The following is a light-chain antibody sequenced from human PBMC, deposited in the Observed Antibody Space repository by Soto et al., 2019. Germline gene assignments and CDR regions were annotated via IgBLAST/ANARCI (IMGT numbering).Light chain of an antibody. CDR1: QRVSSSY. J-gene: IGKJ4*01. CDR2: DAS. Sequence: EIVLTQSPGTLSLSPGERATLSCRASQRVSSSYLAWYQQKPGQAPRLLIYDASNRATGIPARFSGSGSGTDFTLTISSLEPEDFAVYYCQQRSSWPLTFGGGTKVEIK. CDR3: QQRSSWPLT. V-gene: IGKV3D-20*02.